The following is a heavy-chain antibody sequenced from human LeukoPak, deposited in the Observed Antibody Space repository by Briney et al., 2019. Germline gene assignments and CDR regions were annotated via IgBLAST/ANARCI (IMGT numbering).Heavy chain of an antibody. V-gene: IGHV1-8*01. D-gene: IGHD4-17*01. CDR3: ARGRTVTTSDIDY. Sequence: ASVKVSCKASGYTFTSYDINWVRQATGQGPEWMGWMNPNSGNTGFAQKFQGRVTMTRNTSISTAYMELSSLRSEDTAVYYCARGRTVTTSDIDYWGQGTLVTVSS. CDR2: MNPNSGNT. J-gene: IGHJ4*02. CDR1: GYTFTSYD.